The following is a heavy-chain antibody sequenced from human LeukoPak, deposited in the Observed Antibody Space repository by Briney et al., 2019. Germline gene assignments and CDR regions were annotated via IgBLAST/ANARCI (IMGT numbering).Heavy chain of an antibody. D-gene: IGHD5-18*01. Sequence: SETLSLTCAVSGGSISSGGYSWSWIRQPPGKGLEWIGYIYYSGSTNYNPSLKSRVTISVDTSKNQFSLKLSSVTAADTAVYYCAREGQLWRSGDAFDIWGQGTMVTVSS. CDR1: GGSISSGGYS. V-gene: IGHV4-61*08. J-gene: IGHJ3*02. CDR2: IYYSGST. CDR3: AREGQLWRSGDAFDI.